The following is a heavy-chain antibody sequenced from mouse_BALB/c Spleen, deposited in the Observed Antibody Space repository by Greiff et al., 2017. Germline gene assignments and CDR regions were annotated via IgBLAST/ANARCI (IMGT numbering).Heavy chain of an antibody. CDR1: GFTFSSYG. CDR2: ISSGGSYT. J-gene: IGHJ4*01. D-gene: IGHD2-4*01. Sequence: DVKLVESGGGLVKPGGSLKLSCAASGFTFSSYGMSWVRQTPDKRLEWVATISSGGSYTYYPDSVKGRFTISRDNAKNTLYLQMSSLKSEDTAMYYCARQGTMITTRNAMDYWGQGTSVTVSS. CDR3: ARQGTMITTRNAMDY. V-gene: IGHV5-6*03.